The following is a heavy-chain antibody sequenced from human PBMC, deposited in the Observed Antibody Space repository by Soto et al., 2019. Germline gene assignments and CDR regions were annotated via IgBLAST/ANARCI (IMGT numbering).Heavy chain of an antibody. CDR1: GFTLSDSF. V-gene: IGHV3-66*01. D-gene: IGHD3-22*01. J-gene: IGHJ2*01. CDR3: ERGHDSRGYSNS. CDR2: IYSDGCT. Sequence: PGVSLRLSCATSGFTLSDSFMSWVRQAPGKGLEWVSLIYSDGCTFYADAVKGRFTISIDNSKNTLYLQMNSLIAEDMAVYYCERGHDSRGYSNSWGRGSLVTVSS.